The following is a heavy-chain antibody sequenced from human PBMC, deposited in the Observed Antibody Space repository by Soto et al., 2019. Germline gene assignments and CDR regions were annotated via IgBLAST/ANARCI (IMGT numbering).Heavy chain of an antibody. Sequence: EVQLLESGGGLVQPGGSLRLSCAASGFTFSSYAMSWVRQAPGKGLEWVSAISGSGGSTYYADSVKGRFTISRDNSKNTLNLQMNSLRAEDTAVYYCAKDLGLVALQKVAFWDYWGQGTLVTVSS. D-gene: IGHD3-3*01. CDR2: ISGSGGST. CDR3: AKDLGLVALQKVAFWDY. CDR1: GFTFSSYA. V-gene: IGHV3-23*01. J-gene: IGHJ4*02.